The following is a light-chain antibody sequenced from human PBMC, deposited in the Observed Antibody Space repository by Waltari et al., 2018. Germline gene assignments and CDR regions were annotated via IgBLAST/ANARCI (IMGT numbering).Light chain of an antibody. CDR3: MQGTHWPRYT. J-gene: IGKJ2*01. CDR2: KVS. V-gene: IGKV2-30*02. Sequence: DVVMTQSPLSLPVTLGQPASISCRPSQSLLHSDGNTYLSWFQQRPGQSPRRLIYKVSNRDSGVPDRFSGSGSGTDFTLKISRVEAEDLGVYYCMQGTHWPRYTFGQGTKLDIK. CDR1: QSLLHSDGNTY.